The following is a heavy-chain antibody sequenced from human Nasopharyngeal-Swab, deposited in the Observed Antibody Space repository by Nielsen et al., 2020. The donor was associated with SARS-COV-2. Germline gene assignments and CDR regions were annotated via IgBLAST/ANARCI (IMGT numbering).Heavy chain of an antibody. CDR3: ARDNSYCGGDCYSGGFDY. J-gene: IGHJ4*02. CDR2: ISSSSSTI. CDR1: GFTFSSYS. D-gene: IGHD2-21*02. V-gene: IGHV3-48*02. Sequence: GESLKISCAASGFTFSSYSMNWVRQAPGKGLEWVSYISSSSSTIYYADSVKGRFTISRDNAKNSLYLQMNSLRDEDTAVYYCARDNSYCGGDCYSGGFDYWGQGILVTVSS.